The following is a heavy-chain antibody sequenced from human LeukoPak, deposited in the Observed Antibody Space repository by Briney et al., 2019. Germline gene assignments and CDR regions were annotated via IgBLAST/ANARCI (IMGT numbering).Heavy chain of an antibody. CDR3: ARLASSSASGFDY. D-gene: IGHD3-22*01. V-gene: IGHV5-51*01. J-gene: IGHJ4*02. CDR2: IYPGDSDT. CDR1: GYNFNTYW. Sequence: PGESLKISCKTSGYNFNTYWIGWIRQMPGKGLEWMGIIYPGDSDTRYSPSFQGQVSISADKSISTAYLQWSSLKASDTAMYYCARLASSSASGFDYWGQGTLVTVSS.